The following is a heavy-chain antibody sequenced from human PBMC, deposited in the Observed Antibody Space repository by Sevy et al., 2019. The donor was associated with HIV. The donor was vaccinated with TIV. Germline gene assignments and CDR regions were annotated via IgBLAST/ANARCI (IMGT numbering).Heavy chain of an antibody. CDR3: AKDLTERYSTSSGDFDY. V-gene: IGHV3-30*02. J-gene: IGHJ4*02. D-gene: IGHD6-6*01. CDR1: GFTFNVYG. CDR2: TRYDGSTK. Sequence: GGSLRLSCAASGFTFNVYGMHWVRQAPGKGLQWVAFTRYDGSTKYYADSVKGRFTISRDNSKNTLYLQMNSLRVEDTAMYYCAKDLTERYSTSSGDFDYWGQGSLVTVS.